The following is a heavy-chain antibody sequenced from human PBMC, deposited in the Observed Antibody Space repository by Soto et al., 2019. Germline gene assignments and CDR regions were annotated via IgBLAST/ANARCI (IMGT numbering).Heavy chain of an antibody. J-gene: IGHJ4*02. Sequence: EVQLLESGGGLVQPGGSLRLSCAASGFTFSSYSMSWVRQAPGKGLEWVSAISGSGGSTYYADSVKGRFTISRDNSKNTLDLQMNSLRAEDTAGYYCARYCSGGSCYEPAFDYWGQGTLVTVSS. CDR1: GFTFSSYS. CDR2: ISGSGGST. D-gene: IGHD2-15*01. V-gene: IGHV3-23*01. CDR3: ARYCSGGSCYEPAFDY.